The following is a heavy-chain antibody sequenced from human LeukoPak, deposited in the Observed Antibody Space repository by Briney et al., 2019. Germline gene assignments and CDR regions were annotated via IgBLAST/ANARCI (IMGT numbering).Heavy chain of an antibody. CDR3: AAVSGHYTLLDA. Sequence: PGASVTVSCKISGYTLDDISMHWVRQPPGKGREWMGGVDPDDGQRVYAQKFQGRVSMTEDSSTNTAYMELSRLRSEDTAVYYCAAVSGHYTLLDAWGQGALVTVST. CDR1: GYTLDDIS. J-gene: IGHJ5*02. D-gene: IGHD1-26*01. V-gene: IGHV1-24*01. CDR2: VDPDDGQR.